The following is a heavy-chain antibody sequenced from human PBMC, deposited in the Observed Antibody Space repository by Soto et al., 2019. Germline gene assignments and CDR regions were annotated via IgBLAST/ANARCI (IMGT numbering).Heavy chain of an antibody. V-gene: IGHV3-7*01. J-gene: IGHJ4*02. CDR1: GFTFSSYW. D-gene: IGHD3-3*01. CDR3: ARYQQWLLFGWSPYFDY. CDR2: IKQDGSEK. Sequence: EVQLVESGGGLVQPGGSLRLSCAASGFTFSSYWMSWVRQAPGKGLEWVANIKQDGSEKYYVDSVKGRFTISRDNAKNSLYLQMNSLRAEDTAVYYCARYQQWLLFGWSPYFDYWGQGTLVTVSS.